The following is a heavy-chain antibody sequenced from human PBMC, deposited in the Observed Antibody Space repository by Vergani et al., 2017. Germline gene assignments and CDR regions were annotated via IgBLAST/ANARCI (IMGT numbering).Heavy chain of an antibody. CDR1: GGSISSGPYS. Sequence: QMQLQESGPGLVKPSQTLSLTCSVSGGSISSGPYSWNWIRQPAGRGLEWIGRIYTSGSTDYNPSLQSRVTLSVDTSKNQFSLKLTSVTAADTAVYYCARTGEWMRSNNGPPDYVFALDVWGQGTTVIVSS. CDR3: ARTGEWMRSNNGPPDYVFALDV. J-gene: IGHJ6*02. V-gene: IGHV4-61*02. D-gene: IGHD3-10*01. CDR2: IYTSGST.